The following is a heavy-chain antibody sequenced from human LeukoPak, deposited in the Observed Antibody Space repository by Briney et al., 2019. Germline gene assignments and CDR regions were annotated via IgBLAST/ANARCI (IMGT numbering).Heavy chain of an antibody. V-gene: IGHV3-23*01. CDR3: AKGYCSGTSCDSRFDP. J-gene: IGHJ5*02. D-gene: IGHD2-2*02. Sequence: GGSLRLSCAASGFTFSSYAMSWVRQAPGKGLEWVSAISGSGGSTYYADSVKGRFTISRDNSKNTLYLQMNSLRAEDTAVYYCAKGYCSGTSCDSRFDPWGQGTLVTVSS. CDR1: GFTFSSYA. CDR2: ISGSGGST.